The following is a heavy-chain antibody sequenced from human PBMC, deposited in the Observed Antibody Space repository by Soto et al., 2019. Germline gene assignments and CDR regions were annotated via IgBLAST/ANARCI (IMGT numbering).Heavy chain of an antibody. Sequence: GESLKISCKGSGYSFTSYWISWVRQMPGKGLEWMGRIDPSDSYTNYSPSFQGHVTISADKSISTAYLQWSSLKASDTVMYYCARQVVILSDFWSRYYNYGMDGWGQATTVTVSS. J-gene: IGHJ6*02. CDR1: GYSFTSYW. V-gene: IGHV5-10-1*01. CDR2: IDPSDSYT. D-gene: IGHD3-3*01. CDR3: ARQVVILSDFWSRYYNYGMDG.